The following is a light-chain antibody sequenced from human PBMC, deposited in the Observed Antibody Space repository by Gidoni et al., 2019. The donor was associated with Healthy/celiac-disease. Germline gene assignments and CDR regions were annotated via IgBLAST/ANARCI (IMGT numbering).Light chain of an antibody. Sequence: DIQMTQSPSSLSASVGDRVTITCRASQSISSYLNWYQQKPGKAPNLLIYAASSLQSGVPSRFSGSGSVTDFPLTISSLQPEDFSTYYCQQSYSTPLTFGGGTKVEIK. J-gene: IGKJ4*01. CDR3: QQSYSTPLT. V-gene: IGKV1-39*01. CDR2: AAS. CDR1: QSISSY.